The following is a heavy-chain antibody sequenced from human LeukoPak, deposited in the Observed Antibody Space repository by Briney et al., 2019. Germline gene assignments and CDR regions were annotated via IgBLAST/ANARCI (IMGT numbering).Heavy chain of an antibody. D-gene: IGHD6-13*01. CDR3: ARDLDSSSWYYYYYYMDV. Sequence: GESLKISCKGSGCSFTSYWIGWVRQMPGKGLEWMGIIYPGDSDTRYSPSFQGQVTISADKSISTAYLQWSSLKASDTAMYYCARDLDSSSWYYYYYYMDVWGKGTTVTVSS. J-gene: IGHJ6*03. CDR2: IYPGDSDT. V-gene: IGHV5-51*01. CDR1: GCSFTSYW.